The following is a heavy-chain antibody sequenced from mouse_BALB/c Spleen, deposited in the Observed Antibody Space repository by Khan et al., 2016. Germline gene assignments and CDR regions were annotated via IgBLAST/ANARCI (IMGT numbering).Heavy chain of an antibody. D-gene: IGHD3-1*01. CDR1: GITFSTYG. Sequence: EVELVEPGGGLVQPGGSLKLSCAASGITFSTYGMAWVRQTLDKRLELVATINNNGGSTYYPDSVKGRFTSSRDNAKNNLYLQMSSLKSEDSAMYYCSRDAGALDYWGQGTSVTVSS. J-gene: IGHJ4*01. CDR3: SRDAGALDY. V-gene: IGHV5-6-3*01. CDR2: INNNGGST.